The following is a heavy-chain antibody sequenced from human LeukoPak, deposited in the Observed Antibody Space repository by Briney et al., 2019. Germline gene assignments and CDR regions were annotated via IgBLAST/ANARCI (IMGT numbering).Heavy chain of an antibody. D-gene: IGHD6-19*01. CDR1: GFTFSASA. V-gene: IGHV3-23*01. CDR2: VNGGGSST. Sequence: GGSLRLSCAASGFTFSASAMNWVRQAPAKGLEWVSSVNGGGSSTYYADSVKARFTVSRDNSKNTLYLQMDSLRPEDTALYYCAKDPHSSGWYYFDSWGQGSLVTVSS. CDR3: AKDPHSSGWYYFDS. J-gene: IGHJ4*02.